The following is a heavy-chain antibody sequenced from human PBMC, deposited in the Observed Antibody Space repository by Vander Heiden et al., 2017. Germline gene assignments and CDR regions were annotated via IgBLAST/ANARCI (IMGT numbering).Heavy chain of an antibody. CDR1: GFTFSSYW. J-gene: IGHJ6*02. V-gene: IGHV3-7*01. D-gene: IGHD6-19*01. CDR2: IKQDGSEK. Sequence: EVQLVESGGGLVQPGGPLSLSCAASGFTFSSYWMSWVRQAPGKGLEWVANIKQDGSEKYYVDSVKGRFTISRDNAKNSLYLQMNSLRAEDTAVYYCARERLWLVPVYYHYGMDVWGQGTTVTVSS. CDR3: ARERLWLVPVYYHYGMDV.